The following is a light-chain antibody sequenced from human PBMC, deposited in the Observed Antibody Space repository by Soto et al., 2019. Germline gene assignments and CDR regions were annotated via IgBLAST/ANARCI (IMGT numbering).Light chain of an antibody. CDR1: RSDVGAYNY. Sequence: QSALTQPASVSWSTGQSIAISCPGTRSDVGAYNYVSWYQQHPGKAPKLMISEVTNRPSGVSDRFSGSKSGSTASLTISGRKAEDEADYYCSACTSRFPFVFGTGTKV. CDR3: SACTSRFPFV. V-gene: IGLV2-14*01. CDR2: EVT. J-gene: IGLJ1*01.